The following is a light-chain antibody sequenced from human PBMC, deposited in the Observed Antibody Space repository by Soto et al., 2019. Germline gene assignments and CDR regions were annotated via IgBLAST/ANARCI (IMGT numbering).Light chain of an antibody. Sequence: EIVMTQSPATLSVSPGERATLSCRASQSVSSNLAWYQQKPGQAPRLLIYGASTRATGIPARFSGSGSGTEFTLTTSSLQSEDVAVYYCQQYNNWPPWAFGQGTKVEIK. CDR3: QQYNNWPPWA. J-gene: IGKJ1*01. CDR1: QSVSSN. V-gene: IGKV3-15*01. CDR2: GAS.